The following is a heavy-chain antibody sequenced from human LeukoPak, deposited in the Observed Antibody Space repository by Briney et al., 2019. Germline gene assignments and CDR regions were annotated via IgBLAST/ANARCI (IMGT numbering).Heavy chain of an antibody. CDR3: ASGYSSGWFDY. CDR2: IYSGGST. J-gene: IGHJ4*02. CDR1: GFTVSSNY. Sequence: PGGSLRLSCAASGFTVSSNYMSWVRQAPGKGLEWVSVIYSGGSTYCADSVKGRFTISRDNSKNTLYLQMNSLRAEDTAVYYCASGYSSGWFDYWGQGTLVTVSS. V-gene: IGHV3-66*01. D-gene: IGHD6-19*01.